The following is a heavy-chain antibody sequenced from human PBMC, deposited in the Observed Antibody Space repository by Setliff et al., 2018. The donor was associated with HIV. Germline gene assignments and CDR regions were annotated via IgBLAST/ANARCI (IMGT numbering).Heavy chain of an antibody. CDR2: IYFSGTP. V-gene: IGHV4-39*01. D-gene: IGHD2-8*02. CDR3: ARRGMWSYETGGNPTATFDY. J-gene: IGHJ4*02. Sequence: SETLSLTCTVSGGSINSRSYYWAWIRQPPGKRLEWVASIYFSGTPYYNPSLKNRVTISVDTSKNQFSLKLSSVTAADTAVYYCARRGMWSYETGGNPTATFDYWGQGVLVTVSS. CDR1: GGSINSRSYY.